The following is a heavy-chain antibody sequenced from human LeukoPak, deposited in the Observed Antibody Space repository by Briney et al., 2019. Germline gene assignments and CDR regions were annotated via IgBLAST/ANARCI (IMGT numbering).Heavy chain of an antibody. CDR1: GFTFSSYE. J-gene: IGHJ4*02. CDR3: AKRLWSPDY. V-gene: IGHV3-23*01. Sequence: GGSLRLSCAASGFTFSSYEMNWVRQAPGKGLEWVSAISGSGGSTYYADSVKGRFTISRDNFKNTLYVQMNSLRAEDTAVYYCAKRLWSPDYWGQGTLVTVSS. D-gene: IGHD3-10*01. CDR2: ISGSGGST.